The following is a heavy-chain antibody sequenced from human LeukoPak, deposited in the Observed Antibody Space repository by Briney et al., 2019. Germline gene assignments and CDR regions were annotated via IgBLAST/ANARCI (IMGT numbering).Heavy chain of an antibody. CDR1: GCTFTGYY. CDR3: ARGSYGSGSYNPLKFDY. V-gene: IGHV1-2*02. D-gene: IGHD3-10*01. CDR2: INPNSGGT. J-gene: IGHJ4*02. Sequence: ASVKVSCKASGCTFTGYYMHWVRQAPGQGLEWMGWINPNSGGTNYAQKFQGRVTMTRDTSISTAYMELSRLRSDGTAVYYCARGSYGSGSYNPLKFDYWGQGTLVTVSS.